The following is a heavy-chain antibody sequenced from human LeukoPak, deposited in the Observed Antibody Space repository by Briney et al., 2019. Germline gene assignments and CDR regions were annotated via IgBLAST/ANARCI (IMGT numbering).Heavy chain of an antibody. CDR3: ARGYYDSSGYYDY. CDR2: ISYDGSNK. CDR1: GFTFSSYA. V-gene: IGHV3-30*01. D-gene: IGHD3-22*01. J-gene: IGHJ4*02. Sequence: GGSLRLSCAASGFTFSSYAMHWVRQAPGKGLEWVAVISYDGSNKYYADSVKGRFTISRDNSKNTLYLQMNSLRAEDTAVYYCARGYYDSSGYYDYWGQGTLVTVSS.